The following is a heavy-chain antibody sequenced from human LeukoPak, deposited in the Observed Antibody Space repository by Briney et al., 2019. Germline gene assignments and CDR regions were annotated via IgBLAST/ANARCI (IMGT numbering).Heavy chain of an antibody. J-gene: IGHJ4*02. D-gene: IGHD3-10*01. V-gene: IGHV4-59*08. CDR2: IYYSGST. CDR1: GGSISSYY. CDR3: ARRYYGSLSYPAYFDY. Sequence: PSETLSLTCTVSGGSISSYYWSWIRQPPGKGLEWIGYIYYSGSTNYNPSLKSRVTISVDTSKNQFSLKLSSVTAADTAVYYCARRYYGSLSYPAYFDYWGQGTLVTVSS.